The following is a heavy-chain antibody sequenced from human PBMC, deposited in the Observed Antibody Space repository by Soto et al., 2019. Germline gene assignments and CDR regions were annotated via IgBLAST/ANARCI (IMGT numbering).Heavy chain of an antibody. CDR2: ISGSGGST. D-gene: IGHD3-10*01. Sequence: EVQLLESGGGLVQPGGSLRLSCAAAGFTFSSYAMSWVRQAPGKGLEWVSAISGSGGSTYYADSVKGRFTISRDNSKNTLYLQMNSLRAEDTAVYYCASIYYGSVSPIHWGQGTLVTVSS. J-gene: IGHJ4*02. CDR1: GFTFSSYA. CDR3: ASIYYGSVSPIH. V-gene: IGHV3-23*01.